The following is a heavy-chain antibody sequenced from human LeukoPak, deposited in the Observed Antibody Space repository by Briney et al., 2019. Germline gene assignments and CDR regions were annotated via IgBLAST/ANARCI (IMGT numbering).Heavy chain of an antibody. CDR1: GYTFTSYF. D-gene: IGHD3-10*01. CDR2: INPSSGST. J-gene: IGHJ4*02. V-gene: IGHV1-46*03. Sequence: ASVKVSCKASGYTFTSYFIHWVRQAPGQGLEWMGIINPSSGSTSYAQKFQGRVTMTRDMSTNTVYMELGSLTSEDTAVYYCARKLGALLGFDYWGQGTLVTVSS. CDR3: ARKLGALLGFDY.